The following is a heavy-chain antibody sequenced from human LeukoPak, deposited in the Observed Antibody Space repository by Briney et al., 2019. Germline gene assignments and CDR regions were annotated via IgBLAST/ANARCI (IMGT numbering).Heavy chain of an antibody. J-gene: IGHJ4*02. D-gene: IGHD3-3*01. V-gene: IGHV4-61*01. CDR3: ARGGYDFGSGYYTYYFDY. Sequence: SETLSLTCTVSGGSVSSGSYYWSWIRQPPGKGLEWIGYIYYSGSTNYNPSLKSRVTISVDTSKNQFSLKLSSVTAADTAVYYCARGGYDFGSGYYTYYFDYWGQGTLVTVSS. CDR1: GGSVSSGSYY. CDR2: IYYSGST.